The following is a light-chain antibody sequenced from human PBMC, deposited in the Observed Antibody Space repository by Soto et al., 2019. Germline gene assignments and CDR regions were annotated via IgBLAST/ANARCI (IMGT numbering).Light chain of an antibody. V-gene: IGKV1-5*03. J-gene: IGKJ1*01. CDR3: QHYNSYSEA. Sequence: DVQMTQSPSTLSWSLGDRVTLTCRASQTISSWLAWYQQKPGKAPKLLIYKASTLKSGVPSRFRGSGSGTEFTLTISSLKPDDFATYYCQHYNSYSEAFGQGTKVDIK. CDR2: KAS. CDR1: QTISSW.